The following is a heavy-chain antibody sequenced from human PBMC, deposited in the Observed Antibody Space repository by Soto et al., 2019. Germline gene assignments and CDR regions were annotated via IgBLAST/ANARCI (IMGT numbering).Heavy chain of an antibody. CDR2: ISAYNGNT. V-gene: IGHV1-18*01. J-gene: IGHJ3*02. CDR1: GYTFTSYG. D-gene: IGHD3-22*01. CDR3: ASPQNYDSSGYGDFDI. Sequence: GASVKVSCKASGYTFTSYGISWVRQAPGQGLEWMGWISAYNGNTNYAQKLQGRVTVTTDTSTSTAYMELRSLRSDDTAVYYCASPQNYDSSGYGDFDIWGQGTMVTVSS.